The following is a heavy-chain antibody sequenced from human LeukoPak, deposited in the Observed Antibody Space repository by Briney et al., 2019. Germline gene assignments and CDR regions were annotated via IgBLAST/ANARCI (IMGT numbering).Heavy chain of an antibody. CDR3: AKGRGDYYESSGLDY. CDR2: ISGSGGST. J-gene: IGHJ4*02. CDR1: GFTFSRYV. D-gene: IGHD3-22*01. Sequence: GGSLRLSCAASGFTFSRYVMSWVRQAPGKGLEWVSAISGSGGSTYYADTVKGRFTISRDNYSNTLYMQMNSLRAEDTAVYYCAKGRGDYYESSGLDYWGQGTLVTVSS. V-gene: IGHV3-23*01.